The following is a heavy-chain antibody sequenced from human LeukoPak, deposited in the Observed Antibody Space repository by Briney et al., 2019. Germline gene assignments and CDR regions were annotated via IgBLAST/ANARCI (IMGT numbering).Heavy chain of an antibody. CDR2: IIPIFGTA. Sequence: ASVKVSCKASGGTFSSYAISWVRQAPGQGLEWMGGIIPIFGTANYAQKFQGRVTITADESTSTAYMELSSLRSEDTAVYYCARDRAGYYYDSTAPGVSWFDPWGQGTLVTVSS. CDR3: ARDRAGYYYDSTAPGVSWFDP. D-gene: IGHD3-22*01. CDR1: GGTFSSYA. V-gene: IGHV1-69*01. J-gene: IGHJ5*02.